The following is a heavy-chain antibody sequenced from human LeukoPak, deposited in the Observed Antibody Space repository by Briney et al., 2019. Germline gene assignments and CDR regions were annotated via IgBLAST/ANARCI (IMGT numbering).Heavy chain of an antibody. CDR3: ARGRERQQLDGYYFDY. V-gene: IGHV4-34*01. CDR1: GGSFSGYY. CDR2: INHSGST. Sequence: SETLSLTCAVYGGSFSGYYWSWIRQPPGKGLEWIGEINHSGSTNYNPSLKSRVTISVDTSKNQFSLKLSSVTAADTAVCYCARGRERQQLDGYYFDYWGQGTLVTVSS. J-gene: IGHJ4*02. D-gene: IGHD6-13*01.